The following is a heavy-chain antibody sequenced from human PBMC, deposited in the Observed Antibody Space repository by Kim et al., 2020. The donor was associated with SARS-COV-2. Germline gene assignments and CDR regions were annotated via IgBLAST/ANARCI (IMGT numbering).Heavy chain of an antibody. CDR2: IYYSGST. Sequence: SETLSLTCTVSGGSISSYYWSWIRQPPGKGLEWIGYIYYSGSTNYNPSLKSRVTISVDTSKNQFSLKLSSVTAADTAVYYCARAFNWNDPAFDIWGQGT. D-gene: IGHD1-1*01. J-gene: IGHJ3*02. V-gene: IGHV4-59*01. CDR1: GGSISSYY. CDR3: ARAFNWNDPAFDI.